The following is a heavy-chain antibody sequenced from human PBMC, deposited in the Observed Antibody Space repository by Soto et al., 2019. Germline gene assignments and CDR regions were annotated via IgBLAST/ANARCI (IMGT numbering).Heavy chain of an antibody. D-gene: IGHD6-13*01. CDR3: ARSGYSSSFDY. V-gene: IGHV4-30-2*01. J-gene: IGHJ4*02. CDR2: IYHSGST. CDR1: GGSISSGGYS. Sequence: PSETLSLTCAVSGGSISSGGYSWSCIRQPPGKGLEWIGYIYHSGSTYYNPSLKSRVTISVDRSKNQFSLKLSSVTAADTAVYYCARSGYSSSFDYWGQGTLVTVSS.